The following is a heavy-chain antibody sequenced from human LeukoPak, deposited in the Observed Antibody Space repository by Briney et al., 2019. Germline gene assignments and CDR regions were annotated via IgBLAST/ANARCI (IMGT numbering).Heavy chain of an antibody. CDR1: GFTFSSYA. D-gene: IGHD3-10*01. CDR3: AKASVWTMVRVVSYFDE. Sequence: PGGSLRLSCAASGFTFSSYAMSWVRQAPGKGLEWVSTISGSGGSTYYADSVKGRVTISRDNSKKTVDLQMHSLRAEDTAVYYCAKASVWTMVRVVSYFDEWGQGIQVTVSS. CDR2: ISGSGGST. J-gene: IGHJ4*02. V-gene: IGHV3-23*01.